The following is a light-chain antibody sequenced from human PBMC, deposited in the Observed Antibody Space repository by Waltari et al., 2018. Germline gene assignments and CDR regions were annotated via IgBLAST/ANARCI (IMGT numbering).Light chain of an antibody. J-gene: IGKJ1*01. Sequence: DFQVPQSPPSLSASEGTRLTTTCRASQGITNSLAWYQQKPGKAPKLLLSAASRLEGGVPSRFSGSGSGTDYTLTISSLQPEDFATYYCQQYYSTLWTFGQGTKVEIK. CDR2: AAS. CDR1: QGITNS. V-gene: IGKV1-NL1*01. CDR3: QQYYSTLWT.